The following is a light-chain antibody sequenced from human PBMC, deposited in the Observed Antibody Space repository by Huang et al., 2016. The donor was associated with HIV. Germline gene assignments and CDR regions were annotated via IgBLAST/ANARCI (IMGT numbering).Light chain of an antibody. CDR1: QTVSNDY. CDR3: QQYALSPWT. V-gene: IGKV3-20*01. Sequence: EIVLTQSPGTLSLSPGQRLTLSCRASQTVSNDYLAWYQQKPGQSPRLLIYAASTRAAGIPDRFSGSGSATDIILTVSRLEPEDSAVYYCQQYALSPWTFGHGTKVEI. CDR2: AAS. J-gene: IGKJ1*01.